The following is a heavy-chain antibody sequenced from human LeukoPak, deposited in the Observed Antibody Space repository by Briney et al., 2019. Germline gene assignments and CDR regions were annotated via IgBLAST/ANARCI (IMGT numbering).Heavy chain of an antibody. CDR1: GFTFDDYA. D-gene: IGHD4-23*01. CDR2: ISSSSSTI. CDR3: AREHTVVNAFDI. J-gene: IGHJ3*02. Sequence: GRSLRLSCAASGFTFDDYAMHWVRQAPGKGLEWVSYISSSSSTIYYADSVKGRFTISRDNAKSSLYLQMNSLRAEDTAVYYCAREHTVVNAFDIWGQGTMVTVSS. V-gene: IGHV3-48*01.